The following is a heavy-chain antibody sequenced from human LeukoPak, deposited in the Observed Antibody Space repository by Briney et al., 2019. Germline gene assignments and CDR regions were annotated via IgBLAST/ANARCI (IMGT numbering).Heavy chain of an antibody. CDR2: INWSGGST. CDR3: ARAPITSPSYFDY. V-gene: IGHV3-20*01. CDR1: GFAFDEHG. D-gene: IGHD2-2*01. J-gene: IGHJ4*02. Sequence: GGSLRLSCTASGFAFDEHGMSWVRQVPGKGLEWVSGINWSGGSTGYADPLRGRFTISRDNAKNSLYLQMDSLRAEDTALYHCARAPITSPSYFDYWGQGTLVTVSS.